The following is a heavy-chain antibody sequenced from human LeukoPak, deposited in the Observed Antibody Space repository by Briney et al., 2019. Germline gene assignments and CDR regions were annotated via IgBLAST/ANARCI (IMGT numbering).Heavy chain of an antibody. CDR3: AKSGESNQFYFDF. Sequence: GGSLRLSCSASGFIFSNYAMSWVRRAPGKGLEWVSGISSSGGSTYYRDSVKDRFTISRDISKNTVYLQMNSLRAEDTALYYCAKSGESNQFYFDFWGQGTLVTVSS. V-gene: IGHV3-23*02. J-gene: IGHJ4*02. CDR2: ISSSGGST. CDR1: GFIFSNYA. D-gene: IGHD2-2*01.